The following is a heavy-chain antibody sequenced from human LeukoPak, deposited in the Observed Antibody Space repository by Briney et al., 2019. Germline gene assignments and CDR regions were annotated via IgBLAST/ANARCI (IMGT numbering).Heavy chain of an antibody. V-gene: IGHV3-48*03. CDR3: AKSSPPDYYDSSGPYPPPDY. J-gene: IGHJ4*02. Sequence: GGSLRLSCAASGFTFSSYEMNWVRQAPGKGLEWVSYISSSGSTIYYADSVKGRFTISRDNSKNSLYLQMNSLRTEDTALYYCAKSSPPDYYDSSGPYPPPDYWGQGTLVTVSS. CDR2: ISSSGSTI. D-gene: IGHD3-22*01. CDR1: GFTFSSYE.